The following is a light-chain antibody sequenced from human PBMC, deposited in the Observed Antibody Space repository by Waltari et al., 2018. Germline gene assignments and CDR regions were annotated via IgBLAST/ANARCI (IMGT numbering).Light chain of an antibody. CDR3: QQYYTTPYT. J-gene: IGKJ2*01. CDR2: WAS. Sequence: DIVMTQSPDSLPVSLGERATINCKSSQSVLYSSSNKNYLAWYQQKPGQPPKLLIYWASTRESGVPDRFSGSGSGTDFTLTISSLQAEDVTIYYCQQYYTTPYTFGQGTKLEI. CDR1: QSVLYSSSNKNY. V-gene: IGKV4-1*01.